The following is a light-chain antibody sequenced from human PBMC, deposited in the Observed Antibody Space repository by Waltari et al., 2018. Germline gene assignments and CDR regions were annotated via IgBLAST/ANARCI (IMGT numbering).Light chain of an antibody. J-gene: IGLJ1*01. CDR1: SRAVGGGTY. Sequence: QCALTQPASVSGSPGQAITISCTANSRAVGGGTYFSWIQGRPGTSPKLIIYDVTKAPAGLSNRASGSTFGSPASLTIYGSQADDAVDYFCLSSLIRSVDFGSGTKVTVL. V-gene: IGLV2-14*03. CDR3: LSSLIRSVD. CDR2: DVT.